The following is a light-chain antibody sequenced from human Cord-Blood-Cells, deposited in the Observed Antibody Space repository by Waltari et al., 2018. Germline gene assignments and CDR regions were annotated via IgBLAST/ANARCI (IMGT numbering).Light chain of an antibody. CDR3: QHSYSTPPLT. CDR2: AAS. J-gene: IGKJ4*01. CDR1: QSISSY. Sequence: DIQMTQSPSSLYASVGDRVTITCRASQSISSYLNWYQQKPGKAPKLLIYAASSLQSGVPSRFSGSGSGTDFTLTISSLQPEDFATYYCQHSYSTPPLTFGGGTKVEIK. V-gene: IGKV1-39*01.